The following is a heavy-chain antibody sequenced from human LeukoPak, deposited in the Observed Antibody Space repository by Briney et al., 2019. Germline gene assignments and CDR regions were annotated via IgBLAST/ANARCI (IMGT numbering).Heavy chain of an antibody. CDR1: GFTFSSYS. V-gene: IGHV3-7*01. J-gene: IGHJ4*02. D-gene: IGHD6-19*01. Sequence: GGSLRLSCAASGFTFSSYSMGWVRQAPGKGLEWVANIKTDGYDKYYVDSLKGRFTISRDNAENSLYLQMDSLRAEDTAVYYCARALYNHGWFPDYFDNWGQGTLVTVSS. CDR3: ARALYNHGWFPDYFDN. CDR2: IKTDGYDK.